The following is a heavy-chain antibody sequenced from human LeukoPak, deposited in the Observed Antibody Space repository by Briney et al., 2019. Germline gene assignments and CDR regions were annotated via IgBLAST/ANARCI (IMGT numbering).Heavy chain of an antibody. J-gene: IGHJ4*02. CDR3: AKIGLSGSCWDFDS. V-gene: IGHV1-2*02. CDR1: GYTFTAYY. CDR2: IDPRNGGT. D-gene: IGHD1-26*01. Sequence: ASVKVSCKPSGYTFTAYYTHWVRQAPGQGLEWMGWIDPRNGGTKYAQKFQGRVSMTRDTSISTAYMELNSLRSDDTAMYYCAKIGLSGSCWDFDSWGQGTLVTVSS.